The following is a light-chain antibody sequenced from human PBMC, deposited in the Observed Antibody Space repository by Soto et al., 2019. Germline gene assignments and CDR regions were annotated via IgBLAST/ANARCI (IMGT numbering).Light chain of an antibody. CDR2: GAS. V-gene: IGKV3-20*01. Sequence: EIVLTQSPGTLSLSPGERATLSCRASQSVSSSYLAWYQHKPGQAPRLLIYGASSRVTGIPDRFSGGGSGTDFTLTISRLEPEDSAVYYCQQYGSSPLTFGGVTKVEIK. CDR1: QSVSSSY. J-gene: IGKJ4*01. CDR3: QQYGSSPLT.